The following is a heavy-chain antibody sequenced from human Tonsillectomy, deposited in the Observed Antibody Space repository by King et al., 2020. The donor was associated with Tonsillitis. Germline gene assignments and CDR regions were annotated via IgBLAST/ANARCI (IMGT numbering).Heavy chain of an antibody. D-gene: IGHD2-2*01. CDR1: GYTFTGYN. V-gene: IGHV1-2*02. CDR2: INPNTGDT. J-gene: IGHJ4*02. Sequence: QLVQSGAEVKKPGASVKVSCKASGYTFTGYNIHWVRLVPGQGLEWMGWINPNTGDTDYAQKFQGRVTMTRDTSINTAFLEISSLRSDDTAVYYCATMGRYAPDYWGQGTLVTVSS. CDR3: ATMGRYAPDY.